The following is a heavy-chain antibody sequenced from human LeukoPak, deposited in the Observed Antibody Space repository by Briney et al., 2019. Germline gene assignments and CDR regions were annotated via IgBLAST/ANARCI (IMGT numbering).Heavy chain of an antibody. V-gene: IGHV1-24*01. CDR3: AREMGAVVTPSLRNDAFDI. Sequence: ASVKVSCKVSGYTLTELSMHWVRQAPGKGLEWMGGFDPEDGETIYAQKFQGRVTMTRDMSTSTVYMELSSLRSEDTAVYYCAREMGAVVTPSLRNDAFDIWGQGTMVTVSS. D-gene: IGHD4-23*01. J-gene: IGHJ3*02. CDR2: FDPEDGET. CDR1: GYTLTELS.